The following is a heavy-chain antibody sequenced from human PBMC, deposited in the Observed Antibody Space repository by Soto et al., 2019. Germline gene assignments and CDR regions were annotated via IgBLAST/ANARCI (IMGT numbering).Heavy chain of an antibody. V-gene: IGHV4-30-4*01. CDR1: GGSISSGDYY. CDR2: IYYSGST. Sequence: SETLSLPCTVSGGSISSGDYYWSWIRQPPGKGLEWIGYIYYSGSTYYNPSLKSRVTISVDTSKNQFSLKLSSVTAADTAVYYCARDGTAMVIDYYGMDVWGQGTTVTVSS. D-gene: IGHD5-18*01. CDR3: ARDGTAMVIDYYGMDV. J-gene: IGHJ6*02.